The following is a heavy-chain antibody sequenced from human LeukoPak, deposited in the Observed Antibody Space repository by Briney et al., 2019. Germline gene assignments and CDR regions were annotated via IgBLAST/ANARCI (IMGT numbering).Heavy chain of an antibody. Sequence: SETLSLTCAVYGGSLSGYYWSWIRQPPGKGLEWIGEINHSGSTNYNPSLKSRVTISVDTSKNQFSLKLSSVTAADTAVYYCARRHRSGWYYFDYWGQGTLVTVSS. CDR3: ARRHRSGWYYFDY. J-gene: IGHJ4*02. CDR2: INHSGST. CDR1: GGSLSGYY. V-gene: IGHV4-34*01. D-gene: IGHD6-19*01.